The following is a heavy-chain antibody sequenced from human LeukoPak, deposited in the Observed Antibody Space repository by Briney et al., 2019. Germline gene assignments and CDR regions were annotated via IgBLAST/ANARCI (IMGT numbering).Heavy chain of an antibody. CDR3: ARDRANGYKYYYYYMDV. Sequence: GRSLRLSCAASGFTFSSYSMNWVRQAPGKGLEWVSSISSSSSYIYYADSVKGRFTISRDNAKNSLYLQMNSLRAEDTAVYYCARDRANGYKYYYYYMDVWGKGTTVTVSS. CDR2: ISSSSSYI. D-gene: IGHD3-22*01. V-gene: IGHV3-21*01. CDR1: GFTFSSYS. J-gene: IGHJ6*03.